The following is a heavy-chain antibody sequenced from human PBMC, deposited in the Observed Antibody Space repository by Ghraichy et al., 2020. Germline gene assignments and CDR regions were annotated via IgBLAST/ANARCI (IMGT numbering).Heavy chain of an antibody. J-gene: IGHJ6*02. CDR3: TRILWFGELLDYYYGMDV. D-gene: IGHD3-10*01. Sequence: GGSLRLSCTASGFTFGDYAMSWFRQAPGKGLEWVGFIRSKAYGGTTEYAASVEGRFTISRDDSKSIAYLQMNSLKTEDTAVYYCTRILWFGELLDYYYGMDVWGQGTTVTVSS. CDR1: GFTFGDYA. V-gene: IGHV3-49*03. CDR2: IRSKAYGGTT.